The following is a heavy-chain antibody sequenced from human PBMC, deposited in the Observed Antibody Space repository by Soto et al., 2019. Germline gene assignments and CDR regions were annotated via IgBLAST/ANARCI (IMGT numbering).Heavy chain of an antibody. CDR3: ATRMYSTSWYYFVS. CDR2: IGGGSGST. Sequence: EVQLLESGGGFVQPGGSLRLSCAASGFTFTNYALSWVRLAPGKGLEWVSTIGGGSGSTSYADSVKGRFSISREKSKNTLYLQMSSLRAEDTALYYCATRMYSTSWYYFVSWGQGTLVTVSS. V-gene: IGHV3-23*01. J-gene: IGHJ4*02. D-gene: IGHD6-13*01. CDR1: GFTFTNYA.